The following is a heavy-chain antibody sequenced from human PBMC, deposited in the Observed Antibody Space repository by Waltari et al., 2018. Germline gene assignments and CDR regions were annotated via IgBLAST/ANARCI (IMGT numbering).Heavy chain of an antibody. J-gene: IGHJ6*02. D-gene: IGHD6-6*01. CDR1: GESFSGYY. Sequence: QVQLQQWGAGLLKPSETLSLTCAVYGESFSGYYWSWIRQPPGKGLEWIGEISHSGNTNYNPSLKSRATISVDTSKNQFSLKLNSVTAADTAVYYCARWAKGIAARYYYYGMDVWGQGTTVTVSS. V-gene: IGHV4-34*01. CDR3: ARWAKGIAARYYYYGMDV. CDR2: ISHSGNT.